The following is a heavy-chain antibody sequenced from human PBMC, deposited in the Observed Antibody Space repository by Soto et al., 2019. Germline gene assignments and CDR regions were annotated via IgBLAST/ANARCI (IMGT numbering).Heavy chain of an antibody. CDR1: GGTFSSYS. D-gene: IGHD1-26*01. J-gene: IGHJ4*02. CDR3: ARDGGRHSGGIDY. V-gene: IGHV1-69*01. CDR2: IIPIFGTE. Sequence: QVQLVQSGAEVKKHGSSVKVSCKASGGTFSSYSINWVRQAPGQGLEWMGEIIPIFGTENYAQKFQCRVTITADESTSTAYMELSSLRSEDTAVYYCARDGGRHSGGIDYWGQGTLVTVAS.